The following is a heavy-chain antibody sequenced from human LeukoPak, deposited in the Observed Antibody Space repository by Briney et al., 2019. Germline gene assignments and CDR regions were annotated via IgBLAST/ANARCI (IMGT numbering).Heavy chain of an antibody. Sequence: GGSLRLSCVVSGFTVSSNYMSWVRQAQGKGLEWVSVLYSGGNTYHADSVKGRFTISRDNSKNTLYLQMNSLRAEDTAVYYCAREGASSSFGYWGQGTLVTVSS. CDR3: AREGASSSFGY. CDR1: GFTVSSNY. D-gene: IGHD6-13*01. V-gene: IGHV3-53*01. J-gene: IGHJ4*02. CDR2: LYSGGNT.